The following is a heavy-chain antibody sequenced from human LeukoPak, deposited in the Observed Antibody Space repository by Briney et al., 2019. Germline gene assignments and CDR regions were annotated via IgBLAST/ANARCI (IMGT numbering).Heavy chain of an antibody. J-gene: IGHJ4*02. Sequence: SETLPLTCTVSGGSMTTHHWNWIRQTPGKGLEWIGYVFDSGRTKENPSLKSRVTLSADTSKNQLSLRLSSVTAADTAVYYCTTIKRGNIFGYFDFWGQGILVTVSS. CDR1: GGSMTTHH. V-gene: IGHV4-59*11. CDR3: TTIKRGNIFGYFDF. D-gene: IGHD5-18*01. CDR2: VFDSGRT.